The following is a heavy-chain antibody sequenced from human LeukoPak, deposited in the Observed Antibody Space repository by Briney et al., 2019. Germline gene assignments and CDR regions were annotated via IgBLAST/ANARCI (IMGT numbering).Heavy chain of an antibody. D-gene: IGHD3-9*01. CDR2: ISSDASFT. V-gene: IGHV3-74*01. CDR1: GFTFSSHW. Sequence: PGGSLRLSCAASGFTFSSHWMHWVRHAPGKGLVWVSRISSDASFTSYADSVKGRFTISRDNGKNTLFLQMNSLRAEDTAVYYCGRAGFRTVSPTGLDYWGQGTLVTVSS. CDR3: GRAGFRTVSPTGLDY. J-gene: IGHJ4*02.